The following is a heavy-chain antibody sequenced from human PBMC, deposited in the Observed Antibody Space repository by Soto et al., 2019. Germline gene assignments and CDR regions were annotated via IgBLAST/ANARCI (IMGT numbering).Heavy chain of an antibody. CDR3: VRESAASGPNWFDT. Sequence: SETLSLTCSVSGGSVTNGRSSWNWIRQSPGKGLEWIAYIYHSGSTYYNPSLRIRVTISVDRSENQFSLKLSSVTAADTAVYYCVRESAASGPNWFDTWGPGTLVTVSS. V-gene: IGHV4-30-2*06. J-gene: IGHJ5*02. CDR2: IYHSGST. CDR1: GGSVTNGRSS. D-gene: IGHD6-13*01.